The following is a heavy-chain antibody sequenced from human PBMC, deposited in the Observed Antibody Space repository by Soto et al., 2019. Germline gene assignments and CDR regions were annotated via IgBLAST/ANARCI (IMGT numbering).Heavy chain of an antibody. J-gene: IGHJ4*02. CDR1: GYNFINYG. CDR3: VRDLDGSRPYYPAY. D-gene: IGHD3-10*01. V-gene: IGHV1-18*01. Sequence: ASVKVSWKASGYNFINYGISWVRQAPGQGLEWMGWISVYKGNTNYAQKLQGRVSMTTDTSTSTAYMELRSLRSDDTAVYYCVRDLDGSRPYYPAYSGLRTLVTGSS. CDR2: ISVYKGNT.